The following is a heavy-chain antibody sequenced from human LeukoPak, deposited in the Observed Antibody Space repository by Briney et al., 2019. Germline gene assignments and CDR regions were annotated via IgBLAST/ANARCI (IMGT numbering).Heavy chain of an antibody. D-gene: IGHD5-24*01. CDR1: GFTFSSYG. Sequence: GGSLRLSCAASGFTFSSYGMQWVRQAPGEGLEWVAVISYDESNKWYADSVKGRFTTSRGNSQNTLSLQMKSLRVEDTGVYYCAKDRGDGYNWENYSGFDSWGQGTLVTVSS. CDR3: AKDRGDGYNWENYSGFDS. J-gene: IGHJ4*02. V-gene: IGHV3-30*18. CDR2: ISYDESNK.